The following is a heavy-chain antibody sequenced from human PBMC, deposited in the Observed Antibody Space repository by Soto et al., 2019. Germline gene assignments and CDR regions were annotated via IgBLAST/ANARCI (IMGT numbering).Heavy chain of an antibody. J-gene: IGHJ4*02. CDR3: VANVDY. Sequence: SETLSLTCLVSGDSISSSSYYWGWFRQPPGKGLEWIGSIYYSGSTYYNPSLKSRVTISVDTSKNQFSLKLSSVTAADTAVYYCVANVDYWGQGTLVTVSS. CDR1: GDSISSSSYY. CDR2: IYYSGST. V-gene: IGHV4-39*01.